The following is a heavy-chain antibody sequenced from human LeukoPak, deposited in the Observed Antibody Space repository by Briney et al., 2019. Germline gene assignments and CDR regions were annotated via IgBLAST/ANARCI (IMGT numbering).Heavy chain of an antibody. J-gene: IGHJ5*02. V-gene: IGHV3-23*01. CDR3: AKDYGDYSSWFDT. Sequence: PGGSLRLSWAASGFTFSSYAMTWVRQAPGKGLEWVSTISDSGGTTYYADSVKGRFTISRDKSKNTLYLQLNSLRAEATAVYFCAKDYGDYSSWFDTWGQGTLVTVSS. CDR1: GFTFSSYA. CDR2: ISDSGGTT. D-gene: IGHD4-17*01.